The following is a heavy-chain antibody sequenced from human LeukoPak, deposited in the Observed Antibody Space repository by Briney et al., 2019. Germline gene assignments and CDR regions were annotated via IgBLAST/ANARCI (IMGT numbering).Heavy chain of an antibody. CDR2: IYHSGST. CDR3: ARVCCGYSGLDY. D-gene: IGHD5-12*01. V-gene: IGHV4-30-2*01. Sequence: SETLSLTCTVSGGSISSGGYYWSWIRQPPGKGLEWIGYIYHSGSTYYNPSLKSRVTISVDRSKNQFSLKLSSVTAADTAVYYCARVCCGYSGLDYWGQGTLVTVSS. J-gene: IGHJ4*02. CDR1: GGSISSGGYY.